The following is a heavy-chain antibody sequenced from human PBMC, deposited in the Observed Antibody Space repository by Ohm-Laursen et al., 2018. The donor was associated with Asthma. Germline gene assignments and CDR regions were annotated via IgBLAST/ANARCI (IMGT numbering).Heavy chain of an antibody. CDR3: AREPPYYYGMDV. CDR2: ISSSGGST. V-gene: IGHV3-23*01. J-gene: IGHJ6*02. Sequence: SLRLSCAASGFTFSSYAMSWVRQAPGKGLEWVSGISSSGGSTYYADNVKGRFTISRDNSKNTLYLQMNSLRAEDTAVYYCAREPPYYYGMDVWGQGTTVTVSS. CDR1: GFTFSSYA.